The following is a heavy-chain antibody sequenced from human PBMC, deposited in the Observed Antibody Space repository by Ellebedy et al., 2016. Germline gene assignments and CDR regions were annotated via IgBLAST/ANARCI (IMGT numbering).Heavy chain of an antibody. Sequence: SGPTLVKPTETLTLTCTVSGFSLHNARMGVSWIRQPPGKALEWLAHIFSNDEKSYSTSLKSRLTIPEDTSKSQVVLTMTNMDPVDTATYYCAWIMVRGPGDVWGKGTTVTVSS. CDR2: IFSNDEK. CDR1: GFSLHNARMG. J-gene: IGHJ6*04. D-gene: IGHD3-10*01. V-gene: IGHV2-26*04. CDR3: AWIMVRGPGDV.